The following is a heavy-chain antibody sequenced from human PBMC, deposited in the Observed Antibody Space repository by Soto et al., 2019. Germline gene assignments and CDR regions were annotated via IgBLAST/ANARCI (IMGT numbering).Heavy chain of an antibody. CDR2: INAGNGNT. CDR1: GKSITGYA. D-gene: IGHD3-16*01. V-gene: IGHV1-3*01. CDR3: AREEFWGYVFFGPGFFYC. J-gene: IGHJ4*02. Sequence: SGMVSCAAYGKSITGYAMNWVGQSPGHRLVWMGWINAGNGNTKYSQKFQGRVTITRDTSASKAYMELSSLRSEDTAVYDCAREEFWGYVFFGPGFFYCWVPGASVTVSS.